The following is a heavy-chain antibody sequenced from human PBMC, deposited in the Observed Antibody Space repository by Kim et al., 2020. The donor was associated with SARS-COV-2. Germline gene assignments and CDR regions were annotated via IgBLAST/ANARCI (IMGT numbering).Heavy chain of an antibody. V-gene: IGHV1-8*01. J-gene: IGHJ5*02. CDR3: ARAPACSRFCCPYWFYP. D-gene: IGHD2-2*01. CDR1: GYTFTNYD. CDR2: MNPNSGNT. Sequence: ASVKVSCKPSGYTFTNYDINWVRQATGQGLEWMGWMNPNSGNTGYAQKFQGRVTMTRDTSISTAYMELSSLRSEDTAVYYCARAPACSRFCCPYWFYPLGHGTLVTVSS.